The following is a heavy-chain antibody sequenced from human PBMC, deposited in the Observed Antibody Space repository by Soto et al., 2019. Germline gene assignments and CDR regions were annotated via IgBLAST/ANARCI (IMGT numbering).Heavy chain of an antibody. CDR1: GFTLSTHN. D-gene: IGHD5-12*01. CDR3: ARDRDGYNSNWFDP. J-gene: IGHJ5*02. Sequence: GGSLRLSCAASGFTLSTHNMNWVRQAPGKGLEWVSSISTGSSYIYYADSVKGRFTISRDNAQNSLYLQMNSLTAEDTAVYYCARDRDGYNSNWFDPWGRGTLVTVSS. V-gene: IGHV3-21*01. CDR2: ISTGSSYI.